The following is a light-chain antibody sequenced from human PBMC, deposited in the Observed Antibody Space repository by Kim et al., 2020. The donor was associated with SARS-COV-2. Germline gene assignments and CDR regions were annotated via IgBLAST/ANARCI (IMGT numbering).Light chain of an antibody. V-gene: IGLV3-19*01. CDR1: SLRSYY. J-gene: IGLJ2*01. Sequence: SSELTQDPVVSVALGQTVRITCQGDSLRSYYASWYQQKPGQAPVLVIYGRNNRPSGIPDRFSGSTSGNTASLTITGAQAEDEADYYCKSRDSSGNVVFGGGTKVTVL. CDR3: KSRDSSGNVV. CDR2: GRN.